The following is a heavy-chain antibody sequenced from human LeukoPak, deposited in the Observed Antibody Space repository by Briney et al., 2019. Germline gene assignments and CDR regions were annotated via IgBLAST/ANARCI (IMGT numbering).Heavy chain of an antibody. CDR1: EFTVSSNY. V-gene: IGHV3-66*01. Sequence: GGSRRLSCAASEFTVSSNYMSWVRQAPGKGLEWVSVIYGGVNTVYADSVQGRFTISRDNSKNTLYLQMSSLRAEDTAVYYCAKSPKTGFLFDYWAEGTLVTVSS. D-gene: IGHD1-1*01. CDR2: IYGGVNT. CDR3: AKSPKTGFLFDY. J-gene: IGHJ4*02.